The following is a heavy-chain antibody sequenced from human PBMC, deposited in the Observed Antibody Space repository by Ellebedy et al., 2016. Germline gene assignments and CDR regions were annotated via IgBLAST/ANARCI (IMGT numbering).Heavy chain of an antibody. CDR1: GGSISSSNW. Sequence: SETLSLXXAVSGGSISSSNWWSWVRQPPGKGLEWIGEIYHSGSTNYNPSLKSRVTISVDKSKNQFSLKLSSVTAADTAVYYCANADKGTYYSYGMDVWGQGTTVTVSS. V-gene: IGHV4-4*02. D-gene: IGHD3-10*01. J-gene: IGHJ6*02. CDR3: ANADKGTYYSYGMDV. CDR2: IYHSGST.